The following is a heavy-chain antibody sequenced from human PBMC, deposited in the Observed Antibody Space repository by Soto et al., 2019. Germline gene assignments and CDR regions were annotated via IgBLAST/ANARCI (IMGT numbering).Heavy chain of an antibody. Sequence: QVQLVQSGAEVKKPGSSVKVSCKASGGTFSSYAISWVRQAPGQGLEWMGGIIPIFGTANYAQKFQGRVTITADKSTSAAYMELSSLRSEDTAVYYCARGEISSGWYEGYWFDPWGQGTLVTVSS. D-gene: IGHD6-19*01. V-gene: IGHV1-69*06. CDR2: IIPIFGTA. CDR3: ARGEISSGWYEGYWFDP. J-gene: IGHJ5*02. CDR1: GGTFSSYA.